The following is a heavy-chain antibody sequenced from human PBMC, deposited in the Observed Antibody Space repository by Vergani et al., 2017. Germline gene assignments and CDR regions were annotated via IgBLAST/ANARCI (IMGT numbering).Heavy chain of an antibody. CDR2: IYYSGST. CDR1: GGSISSSSYY. Sequence: QLQLQESGPGLVKPSETLSLTCTVSGGSISSSSYYWGWIRQPPGKGLEWIGYIYYSGSTYYNPSLKSRVTIAVDTSKNQFSLKLSSVTAADTAVYYCARAGTYYYDSSGYFSAFDIWGQGTMVTVSS. J-gene: IGHJ3*02. V-gene: IGHV4-39*07. CDR3: ARAGTYYYDSSGYFSAFDI. D-gene: IGHD3-22*01.